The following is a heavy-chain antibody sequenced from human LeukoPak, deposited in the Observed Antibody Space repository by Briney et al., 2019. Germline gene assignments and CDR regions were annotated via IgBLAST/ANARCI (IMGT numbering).Heavy chain of an antibody. J-gene: IGHJ4*02. D-gene: IGHD3-10*01. V-gene: IGHV4-4*08. Sequence: SETLSLTCTVSGGSIRNYFWSWIRQPPGKGLEWIGYIYDTGSTKYNPSLKSRVTISVDTSKNQFSLKLSSVTAADTAVFYCVRYVVYGSGIYYFDYWGQGTLVTVSS. CDR1: GGSIRNYF. CDR2: IYDTGST. CDR3: VRYVVYGSGIYYFDY.